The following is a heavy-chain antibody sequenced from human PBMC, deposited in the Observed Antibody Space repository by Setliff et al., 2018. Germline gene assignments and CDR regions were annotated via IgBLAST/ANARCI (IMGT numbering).Heavy chain of an antibody. CDR3: ARALNWFDP. V-gene: IGHV3-48*01. J-gene: IGHJ5*02. CDR1: GFSFSTYW. Sequence: GGSLRLSCGASGFSFSTYWMTWVRQGPGKGLEWVSYISASSSTIYYSGSVKGRFTISRDNAKNSLFLQMNGLSAEVTAVYYCARALNWFDPWGQGTLVTVSS. CDR2: ISASSSTI.